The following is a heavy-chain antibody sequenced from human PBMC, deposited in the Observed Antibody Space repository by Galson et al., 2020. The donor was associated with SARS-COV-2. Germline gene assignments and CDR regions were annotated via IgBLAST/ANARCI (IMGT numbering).Heavy chain of an antibody. J-gene: IGHJ3*02. CDR1: GFTIDDYT. V-gene: IGHV3-43*01. CDR3: SARYYYETSAHFYLGAFDI. CDR2: ISWDGERT. D-gene: IGHD3-22*01. Sequence: GGSLRLSCAASGFTIDDYTMHWVRQAPEKGLEWVALISWDGERTFYADSVEGRFTISRDNSKNSLDLQMSSLRTEDTALYYCSARYYYETSAHFYLGAFDIWGEGTKVSV.